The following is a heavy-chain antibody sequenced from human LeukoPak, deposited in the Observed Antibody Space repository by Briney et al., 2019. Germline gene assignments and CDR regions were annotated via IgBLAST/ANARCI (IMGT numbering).Heavy chain of an antibody. CDR2: IRYDGSNK. CDR3: AKIDYYDGSGVDY. CDR1: GFTFSSYG. Sequence: GGSLRPSCAASGFTFSSYGMHWVRQAPGKGLEWVAFIRYDGSNKYYADSVKGRFTISRDNSKHTLYLQMNSLRAEDTAVYYCAKIDYYDGSGVDYWGQGTLVTVSS. D-gene: IGHD3-22*01. V-gene: IGHV3-30*02. J-gene: IGHJ4*02.